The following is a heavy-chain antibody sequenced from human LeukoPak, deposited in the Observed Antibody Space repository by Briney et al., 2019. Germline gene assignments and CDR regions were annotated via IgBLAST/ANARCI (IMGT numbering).Heavy chain of an antibody. Sequence: PSQTLSLTCTVSGGSISSGKYYWSWIRQPAGKGLEWIGRISTIGSTNYNPSLKSRVNISVDTSKNQFSLRLSSVTAADTAVYYCARQERGRWELHYWGQGTLVTVSS. CDR2: ISTIGST. CDR3: ARQERGRWELHY. D-gene: IGHD1-26*01. V-gene: IGHV4-61*02. J-gene: IGHJ4*02. CDR1: GGSISSGKYY.